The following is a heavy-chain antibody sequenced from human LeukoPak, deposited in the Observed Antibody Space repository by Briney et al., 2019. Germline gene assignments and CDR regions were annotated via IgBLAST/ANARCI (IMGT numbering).Heavy chain of an antibody. CDR1: GGSISSYY. J-gene: IGHJ4*02. CDR2: IYYSGST. CDR3: ARLPGPGYFDY. V-gene: IGHV4-59*08. Sequence: SETLSLTCTVSGGSISSYYWSWIRQPPGKGLEWIGYIYYSGSTNYNPSLKSRVTISVDTSKNQFSLKLSSVTAADTAVYYCARLPGPGYFDYWGQGTLVTASS. D-gene: IGHD1-14*01.